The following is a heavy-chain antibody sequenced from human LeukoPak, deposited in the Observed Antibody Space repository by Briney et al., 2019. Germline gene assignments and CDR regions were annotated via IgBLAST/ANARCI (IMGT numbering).Heavy chain of an antibody. J-gene: IGHJ4*02. CDR1: GFTFSNYR. Sequence: GGSLRLSCAASGFTFSNYRMSWVRQAPGKGLEWVASIKQDGSEKDYVDSVKGRFTISRDNAKNSLYLQMNSLRVEDTAVYYCARETGQRTFDYWGQGTLVTVSS. CDR2: IKQDGSEK. D-gene: IGHD1-1*01. V-gene: IGHV3-7*01. CDR3: ARETGQRTFDY.